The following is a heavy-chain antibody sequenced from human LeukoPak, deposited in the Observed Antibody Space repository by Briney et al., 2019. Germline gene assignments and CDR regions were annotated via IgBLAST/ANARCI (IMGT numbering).Heavy chain of an antibody. Sequence: PSETLSLTCTVSGDSITSSSYYWAWIRQPPGKGLEWIGSVFQSVATYYNPSLQSRVTMSIDPSKNQCSLRLSSVTAADTAVYYCAREYYGTFEIWGQGTLVPVSP. CDR1: GDSITSSSYY. CDR2: VFQSVAT. V-gene: IGHV4-39*01. J-gene: IGHJ4*02. D-gene: IGHD3-10*01. CDR3: AREYYGTFEI.